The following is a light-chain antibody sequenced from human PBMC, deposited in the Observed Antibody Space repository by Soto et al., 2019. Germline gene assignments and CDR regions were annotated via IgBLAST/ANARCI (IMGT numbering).Light chain of an antibody. V-gene: IGKV3-20*01. J-gene: IGKJ1*01. CDR3: QQYGSSPRT. CDR1: QSVSSSY. Sequence: IVLTQSPGTLSLSPGERATLSCRASQSVSSSYLAWYQQKPGQAPRLLIYGASSRATGIPDRFSGSGSGTDFTLTISRLEPEDFAVYYCQQYGSSPRTFGQGTMVDI. CDR2: GAS.